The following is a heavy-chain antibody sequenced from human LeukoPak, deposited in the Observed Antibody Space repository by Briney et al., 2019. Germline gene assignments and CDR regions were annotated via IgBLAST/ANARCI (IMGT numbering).Heavy chain of an antibody. J-gene: IGHJ4*02. CDR3: ARGDFLSRCSSTSCYSYFAY. CDR2: ISSSSSYI. Sequence: PGGSLRLSCAASGFTFSSYSMNWVRQAPGKGLQWVSSISSSSSYIYYADSVKGRFTISRDNAKNSLYLQMNSLRAEDTAVYYCARGDFLSRCSSTSCYSYFAYWGQGTLVTVSS. CDR1: GFTFSSYS. D-gene: IGHD2-2*01. V-gene: IGHV3-21*01.